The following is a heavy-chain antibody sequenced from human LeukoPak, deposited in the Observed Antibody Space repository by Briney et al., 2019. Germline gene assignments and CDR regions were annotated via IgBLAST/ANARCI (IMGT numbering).Heavy chain of an antibody. J-gene: IGHJ4*02. D-gene: IGHD1-26*01. CDR1: GYSNSSGYY. CDR3: ASLNGRVFDY. V-gene: IGHV4-38-2*01. Sequence: SETLSLTCGVSGYSNSSGYYWGWVRPPPGKGLEWIGSVSHSGTPYYNPSLKSRLTISVDTSENQFSLKLTSVTAADTAVYYCASLNGRVFDYWGQGTLVTVSS. CDR2: VSHSGTP.